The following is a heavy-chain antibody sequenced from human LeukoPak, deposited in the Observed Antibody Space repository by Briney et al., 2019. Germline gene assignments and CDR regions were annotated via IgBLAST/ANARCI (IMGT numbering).Heavy chain of an antibody. V-gene: IGHV3-53*01. CDR2: LYSGGST. CDR3: ARRTSGYDAFDI. J-gene: IGHJ3*02. CDR1: GFTFSSYS. Sequence: PGGSLRLSCAASGFTFSSYSMNWVRQAPGKGLEWVSVLYSGGSTYYADSVKGRFTIFRDNFKNTLYLQLNSLGAEDTAVYYCARRTSGYDAFDIWGQGTMVTVSS. D-gene: IGHD3-22*01.